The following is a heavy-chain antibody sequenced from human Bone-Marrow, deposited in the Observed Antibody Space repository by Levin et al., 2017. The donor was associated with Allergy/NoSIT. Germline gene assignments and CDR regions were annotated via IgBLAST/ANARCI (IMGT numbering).Heavy chain of an antibody. V-gene: IGHV3-66*01. Sequence: PGGSLRLSCAASGFTVSSNYMSWVRQAPGQGLEWVSVMYSGGVTYYADSVKGRFSISRDNSKNTLYLQMNSLRVEDTAVYFCARDGPRASYYYYGMDVWGQGTTVTVSS. CDR3: ARDGPRASYYYYGMDV. J-gene: IGHJ6*02. CDR1: GFTVSSNY. CDR2: MYSGGVT.